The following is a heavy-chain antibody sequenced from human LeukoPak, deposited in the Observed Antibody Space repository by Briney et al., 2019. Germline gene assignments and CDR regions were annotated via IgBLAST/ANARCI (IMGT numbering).Heavy chain of an antibody. CDR1: GFNFNIIG. CDR3: VKEAPANPPSPFDY. Sequence: PGRSLRLSCAASGFNFNIIGMHWVRQVPGNGLEWVAVLWANGNTAHYADSVKGRFTISRDSSENTLYLQMNSLRSEDTAVYYCVKEAPANPPSPFDYWGQGPLVTVS. J-gene: IGHJ4*02. D-gene: IGHD2-2*01. CDR2: LWANGNTA. V-gene: IGHV3-33*06.